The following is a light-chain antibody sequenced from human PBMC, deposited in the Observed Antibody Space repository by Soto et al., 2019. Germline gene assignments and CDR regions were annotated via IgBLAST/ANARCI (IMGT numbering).Light chain of an antibody. V-gene: IGLV2-11*01. CDR3: CSYAGSYYV. J-gene: IGLJ1*01. CDR2: HVS. CDR1: SSDVGGYNY. Sequence: QSALTQPRSVSGSPGQSVTISCTGTSSDVGGYNYVSWYQQHLGKAPKLMIYHVSKRPSGVPDRFSGSKSGNTASLTISGLQAEDEADYYCCSYAGSYYVFGTGTKVTVL.